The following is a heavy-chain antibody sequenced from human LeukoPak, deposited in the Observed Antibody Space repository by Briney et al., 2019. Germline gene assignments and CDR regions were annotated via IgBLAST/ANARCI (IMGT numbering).Heavy chain of an antibody. CDR2: ISAYNGNT. CDR1: GGTFSSYA. V-gene: IGHV1-18*01. Sequence: ASVKVSCKASGGTFSSYAISWVRQAPGQGLEWMGWISAYNGNTNYAQKLQGRVTMTTDTSTSTAYMELRSLRSDDTAVYYCARDGAEYSSSSGVDYWGQGTLVTVSS. J-gene: IGHJ4*02. CDR3: ARDGAEYSSSSGVDY. D-gene: IGHD6-6*01.